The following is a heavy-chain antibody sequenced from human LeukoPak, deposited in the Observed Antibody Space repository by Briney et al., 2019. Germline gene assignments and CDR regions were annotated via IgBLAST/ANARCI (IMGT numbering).Heavy chain of an antibody. CDR3: ARGGDYLDF. CDR2: INQAGTEK. CDR1: GFKFSDYW. J-gene: IGHJ4*02. V-gene: IGHV3-7*05. Sequence: GGSLRLSCAASGFKFSDYWMSWVRQTPGKGPEWVANINQAGTEKYYVGSVKGRFTISRDNAKNTLYLQMNSLRAEDTAVYYCARGGDYLDFWGQGTLVTVSS.